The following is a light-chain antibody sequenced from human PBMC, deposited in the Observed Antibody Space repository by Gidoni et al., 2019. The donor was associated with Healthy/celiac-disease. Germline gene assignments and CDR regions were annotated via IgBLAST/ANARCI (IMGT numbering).Light chain of an antibody. CDR2: AAS. CDR3: QQLNSYRWT. Sequence: DIQLTQSPSFLSASVGDRVTITCRASQGISSYLAWYQQKPGKAPKLLIYAASTLQSGVPSMFSGSGSGTEFTLTISSLQTEDFATYYCQQLNSYRWTFXQXTKVEIK. V-gene: IGKV1-9*01. CDR1: QGISSY. J-gene: IGKJ1*01.